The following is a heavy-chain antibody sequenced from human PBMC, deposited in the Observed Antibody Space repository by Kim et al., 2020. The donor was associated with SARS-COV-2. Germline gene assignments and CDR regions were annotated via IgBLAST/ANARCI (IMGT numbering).Heavy chain of an antibody. CDR2: IYYSGST. CDR3: AREATSDYYGMDV. J-gene: IGHJ6*02. V-gene: IGHV4-59*13. D-gene: IGHD5-12*01. CDR1: GGSISSYY. Sequence: SETLSLTCTVSGGSISSYYWSWIRQPPGKGLEWIGYIYYSGSTNYNPSLKSRVTISVDTSKNQFSLKLSSVTAADTAVYYCAREATSDYYGMDVWGQGTTVTVSS.